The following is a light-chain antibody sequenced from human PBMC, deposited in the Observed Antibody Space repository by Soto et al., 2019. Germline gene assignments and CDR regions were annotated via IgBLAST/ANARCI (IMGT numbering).Light chain of an antibody. V-gene: IGKV3-15*01. CDR2: GAS. J-gene: IGKJ2*01. Sequence: EIVMTQSPATLSVSPGERATLSCRASQSVSSNLAWYQQKPGQAPRLLIYGASTRATGIPARFSGSGSGTEFIITISSLQSEDFAVYYCQQYNTWPPYTFGQGTKLEIK. CDR1: QSVSSN. CDR3: QQYNTWPPYT.